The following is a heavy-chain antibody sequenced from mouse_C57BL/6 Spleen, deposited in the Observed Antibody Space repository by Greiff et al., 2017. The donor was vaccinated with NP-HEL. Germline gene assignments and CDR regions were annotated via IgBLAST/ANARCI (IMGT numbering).Heavy chain of an antibody. CDR3: ARGYDYDEGARYFDV. Sequence: EVHLVESGGGLVKPGGSLKLSCAASGFTFSSYAMSWVRQTPEKRLEWVATISDGGSYTYYPDNVKGRFTISRDNAKNNLYLQMSHLKSEDTAMYYCARGYDYDEGARYFDVWGTGTTVTVSS. J-gene: IGHJ1*03. CDR2: ISDGGSYT. D-gene: IGHD2-4*01. V-gene: IGHV5-4*01. CDR1: GFTFSSYA.